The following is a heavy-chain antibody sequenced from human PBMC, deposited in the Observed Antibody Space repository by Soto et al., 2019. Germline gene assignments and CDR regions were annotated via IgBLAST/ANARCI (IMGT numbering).Heavy chain of an antibody. J-gene: IGHJ6*03. V-gene: IGHV4-39*01. CDR2: MYYSGTT. CDR1: GGSISSRSYY. CDR3: ARKGSTVTTYHYYYYMDV. D-gene: IGHD4-4*01. Sequence: SETLSLTCTVSGGSISSRSYYWGWIRQPPGKGLEWIGSMYYSGTTYYNPSHKSRFTISVDTSKNQFSLKLSSVTAADTAVYYCARKGSTVTTYHYYYYMDVWGKGTTVTVSS.